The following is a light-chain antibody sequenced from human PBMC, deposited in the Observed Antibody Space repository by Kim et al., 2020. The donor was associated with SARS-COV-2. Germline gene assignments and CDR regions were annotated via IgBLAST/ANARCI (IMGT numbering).Light chain of an antibody. CDR3: NSRDSSGNLWV. V-gene: IGLV3-19*01. J-gene: IGLJ3*02. CDR2: GKN. CDR1: SLRSYY. Sequence: ALGQIVRITCQGDSLRSYYASWYQQKPGQAPVLVIYGKNNRPSGIPDRFSGSSSGNTASLTITGAQAEDEADYYCNSRDSSGNLWVFGGGTQLTVL.